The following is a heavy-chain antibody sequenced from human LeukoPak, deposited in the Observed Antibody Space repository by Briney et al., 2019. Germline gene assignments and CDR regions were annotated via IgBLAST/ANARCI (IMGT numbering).Heavy chain of an antibody. CDR3: ASLYYYDSSGSPRI. V-gene: IGHV4-39*01. Sequence: SETLSLTCTVSGGSISSSRSYWGWIRQPPGKGLEWIGNIYYSGRTYYNPSLKSRVTISVDTSKNQFSLRLSSVTAADTAVYYCASLYYYDSSGSPRIWGQGTVVTVSS. CDR2: IYYSGRT. CDR1: GGSISSSRSY. J-gene: IGHJ4*02. D-gene: IGHD3-22*01.